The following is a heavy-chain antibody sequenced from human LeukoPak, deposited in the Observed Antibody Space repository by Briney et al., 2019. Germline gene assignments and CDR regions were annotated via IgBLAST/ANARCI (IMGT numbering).Heavy chain of an antibody. CDR2: ISYDGRNK. V-gene: IGHV3-30*18. D-gene: IGHD5-18*01. CDR3: AKDRRYSHGFDY. Sequence: PGRSLRLSCAASGFTFSSYGMHWVRQAPGKGLEWVAAISYDGRNKEYVDSVKGRFTISRDNSKNTLYLQMNSLRAEDTAVYNCAKDRRYSHGFDYWGQGTLVTVSS. CDR1: GFTFSSYG. J-gene: IGHJ4*02.